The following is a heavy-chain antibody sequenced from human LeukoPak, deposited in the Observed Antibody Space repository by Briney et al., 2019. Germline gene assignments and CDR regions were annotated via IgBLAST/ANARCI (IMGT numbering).Heavy chain of an antibody. CDR1: GGSFSGYY. V-gene: IGHV3-53*01. J-gene: IGHJ4*02. Sequence: ETLSLTCAVYGGSFSGYYWSWVRQAPGKGLEWVSVIYSGGSTNYADSVKGRFTISRDNAKNTLYLQMSSLRAEDTAVYYCARATIAAAGRALDYWGQGTLVTVSS. CDR3: ARATIAAAGRALDY. CDR2: IYSGGST. D-gene: IGHD6-13*01.